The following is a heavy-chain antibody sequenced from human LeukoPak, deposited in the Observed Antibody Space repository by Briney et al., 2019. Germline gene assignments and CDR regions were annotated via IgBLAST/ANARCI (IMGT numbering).Heavy chain of an antibody. Sequence: GASVKVSCKTSGYTFMKYGIIWVRQAPGQGPEWMGWISAYNGNAKYAQNVQDRPTMTIDTSTSTVYMELRSLRSDDTAVYYCARDGYDILTGYKLDYWGQGTLVTVSS. D-gene: IGHD3-9*01. CDR1: GYTFMKYG. V-gene: IGHV1-18*01. CDR3: ARDGYDILTGYKLDY. CDR2: ISAYNGNA. J-gene: IGHJ4*02.